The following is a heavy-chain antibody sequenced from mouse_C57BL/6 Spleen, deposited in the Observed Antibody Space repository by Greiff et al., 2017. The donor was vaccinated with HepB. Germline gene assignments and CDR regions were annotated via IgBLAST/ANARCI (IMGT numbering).Heavy chain of an antibody. J-gene: IGHJ3*01. D-gene: IGHD3-2*02. CDR1: GYSITSGYY. CDR2: ISYDGSN. V-gene: IGHV3-6*01. Sequence: EESGPGLVKPSQSLSLTCSVTGYSITSGYYWNWIRQFPGNKLEWMGYISYDGSNNYNPSLKNRISITRDTSKNQFFLKLNSVTTEDTATYYCAAQATLGFAYWGQGTLVTVSA. CDR3: AAQATLGFAY.